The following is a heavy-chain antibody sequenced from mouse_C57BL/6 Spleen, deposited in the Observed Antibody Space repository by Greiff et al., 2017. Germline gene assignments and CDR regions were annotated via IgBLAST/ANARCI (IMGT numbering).Heavy chain of an antibody. J-gene: IGHJ4*01. CDR1: GYSITSGYY. Sequence: EVKLLASGPGLVTPSQSLSLTCSVTGYSITSGYYWNWIRQFPGNKLEWMGYISYDGSNNYNPSLKNRFSITRDTSKNQFFLTLNSVTTEDTATYYCARDGYYAMDYWGQGTSVTVSS. CDR2: ISYDGSN. V-gene: IGHV3-6*01. CDR3: ARDGYYAMDY.